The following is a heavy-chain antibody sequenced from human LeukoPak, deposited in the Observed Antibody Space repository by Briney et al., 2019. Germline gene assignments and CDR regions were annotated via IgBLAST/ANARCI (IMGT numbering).Heavy chain of an antibody. D-gene: IGHD3-22*01. CDR2: INPSSGST. CDR1: GYTFTNYY. Sequence: GASVKVSCKASGYTFTNYYMHWVRQAPGQGLEWMGIINPSSGSTSYAQKFQGRVTMTRDMSTSTVYLELSRLRSEDTAVYFCARVVPRYYDTSGANWFDPWGQGTLVTVSS. J-gene: IGHJ5*02. CDR3: ARVVPRYYDTSGANWFDP. V-gene: IGHV1-46*01.